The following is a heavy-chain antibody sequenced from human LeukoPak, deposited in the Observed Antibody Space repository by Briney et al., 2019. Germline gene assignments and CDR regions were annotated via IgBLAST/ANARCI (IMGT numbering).Heavy chain of an antibody. J-gene: IGHJ6*02. Sequence: ASVKVSCKASGYTFTRYDINWVRQAPGQGLVWMGWMNPKIGNTDFAQSFQGRVTMTKNTSISTAYMELRSLRSEDTAIYYCARDHQELDHGMDVWGQGTMVTVSS. CDR3: ARDHQELDHGMDV. D-gene: IGHD3-10*01. CDR2: MNPKIGNT. V-gene: IGHV1-8*01. CDR1: GYTFTRYD.